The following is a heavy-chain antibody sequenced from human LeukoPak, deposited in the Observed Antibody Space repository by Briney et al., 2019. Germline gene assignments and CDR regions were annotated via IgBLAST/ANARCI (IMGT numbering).Heavy chain of an antibody. J-gene: IGHJ4*02. CDR1: GGSISSYY. V-gene: IGHV4-59*05. CDR3: ARRRVAGTIDY. D-gene: IGHD6-19*01. Sequence: SETLSLTCTVSGGSISSYYWSWIRQPPGKGLEWIGSIYYSGSTYYNPSLKSRVTISVDTSKNQFSLKLSSVTAADTAVYYCARRRVAGTIDYWGQGTLVTVSS. CDR2: IYYSGST.